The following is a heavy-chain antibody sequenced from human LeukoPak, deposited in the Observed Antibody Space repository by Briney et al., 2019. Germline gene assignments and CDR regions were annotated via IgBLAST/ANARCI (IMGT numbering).Heavy chain of an antibody. CDR2: IYSGGST. Sequence: GGSLRLSCAASGFTVSSNYLSWVRQTPGKGLEWVSFIYSGGSTHYSDSVKGRFTISRDNSKNTLYLQMNSLRAEDTAVYYCARRAGDYSHPYDYWGQGTLVTVSS. CDR3: ARRAGDYSHPYDY. CDR1: GFTVSSNY. D-gene: IGHD3-22*01. J-gene: IGHJ4*02. V-gene: IGHV3-53*01.